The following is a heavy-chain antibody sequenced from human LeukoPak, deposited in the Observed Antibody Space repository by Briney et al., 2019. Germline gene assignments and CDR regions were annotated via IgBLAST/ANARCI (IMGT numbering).Heavy chain of an antibody. CDR3: ARVRTPFGVVASPDALDV. Sequence: ASVKVSCKASGYTFNSYPLTWVRQAPGVGFEWVGWITADNFNTNYPQKFQGRVTLTKETSTNTAYMEMRSLMSDDTAVYYCARVRTPFGVVASPDALDVWGQGTAVTVSS. CDR1: GYTFNSYP. V-gene: IGHV1-18*01. D-gene: IGHD3-3*01. J-gene: IGHJ3*01. CDR2: ITADNFNT.